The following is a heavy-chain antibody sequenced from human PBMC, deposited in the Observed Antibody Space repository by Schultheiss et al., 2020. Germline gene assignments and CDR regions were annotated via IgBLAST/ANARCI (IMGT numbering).Heavy chain of an antibody. CDR3: ARGPRPIFWSSYYGPYYYMDV. CDR2: MYDSGSS. Sequence: SETLSLTCAVYGGSSIDYYWSWIRQTPGKGLEWIGFMYDSGSSKYNPSLKSRVTMSVDTSKNQLSLSLTSATAADTAVYYCARGPRPIFWSSYYGPYYYMDVWGMGTTVTVAS. D-gene: IGHD3-3*01. CDR1: GGSSIDYY. V-gene: IGHV4-59*01. J-gene: IGHJ6*03.